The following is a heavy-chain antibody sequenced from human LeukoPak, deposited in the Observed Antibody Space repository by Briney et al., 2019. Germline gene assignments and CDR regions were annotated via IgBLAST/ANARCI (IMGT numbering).Heavy chain of an antibody. CDR3: AREYCSGGSCYGLDY. CDR1: GYTFTSYY. Sequence: ASVKVSCKASGYTFTSYYMHWVRQAPRQGLEWMGIINPSGGSTSYAQKFQGRVTMTRDTSTSTVYMELSSLRSEDTAVYYCAREYCSGGSCYGLDYWGQGTLVTVSS. D-gene: IGHD2-15*01. V-gene: IGHV1-46*01. CDR2: INPSGGST. J-gene: IGHJ4*02.